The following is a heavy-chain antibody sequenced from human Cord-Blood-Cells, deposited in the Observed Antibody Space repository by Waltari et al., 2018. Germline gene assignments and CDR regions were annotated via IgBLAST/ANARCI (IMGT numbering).Heavy chain of an antibody. CDR3: ARGSSGQVGATFHFDY. Sequence: QVQLQQWGAGLLKPSETLSLTCAVHGGSFSGYYWSWLRQPPGKGLEWIGEINHSGSTNYNPSLKSRVTISVDTSKNQFSLKLSSVTAADTAVYYCARGSSGQVGATFHFDYWGQGTLVTVSS. CDR2: INHSGST. J-gene: IGHJ4*02. D-gene: IGHD1-26*01. V-gene: IGHV4-34*01. CDR1: GGSFSGYY.